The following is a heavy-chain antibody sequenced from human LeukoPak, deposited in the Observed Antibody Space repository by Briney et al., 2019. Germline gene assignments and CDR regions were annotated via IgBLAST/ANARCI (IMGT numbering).Heavy chain of an antibody. D-gene: IGHD1-26*01. CDR3: ARGSVGPDC. V-gene: IGHV3-74*01. CDR1: GFTFRSYW. Sequence: PGGSLRLSCAASGFTFRSYWMHWVRQAPGKGLVWVSRINSDGSSATYADSVKGRITISRDNAKNTLYLQMNSLRAEDTAVYYCARGSVGPDCWGQGTLVTVSS. CDR2: INSDGSSA. J-gene: IGHJ4*02.